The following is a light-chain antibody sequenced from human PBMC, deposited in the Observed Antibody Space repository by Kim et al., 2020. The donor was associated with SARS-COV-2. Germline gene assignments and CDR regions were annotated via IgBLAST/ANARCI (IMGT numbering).Light chain of an antibody. J-gene: IGLJ3*02. CDR3: NSRDSSGNHRLWV. CDR2: GKN. V-gene: IGLV3-19*01. CDR1: SLRSYY. Sequence: SSELTQDPAVSVALGQTVRITCQGDSLRSYYASWYQQKPGQAPVLVIYGKNNRPSGIPDRFSGSSSGNTASLTITGAQAEDEADYYCNSRDSSGNHRLWVFGGGTKLTVL.